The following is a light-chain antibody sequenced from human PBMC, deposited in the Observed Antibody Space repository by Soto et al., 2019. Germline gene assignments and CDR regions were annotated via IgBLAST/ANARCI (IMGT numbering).Light chain of an antibody. J-gene: IGKJ3*01. CDR2: GAS. V-gene: IGKV1-12*01. CDR3: QQGSRFPFT. CDR1: QNVSTW. Sequence: DIQITQSPSSVSASVGDRVTVTCRASQNVSTWLTWYQQTPGKAPNLLIYGASTLQRGVPSRFSGSGSGTEFTLTISSLQPEDCAIYLCQQGSRFPFTCGPGTRVDFK.